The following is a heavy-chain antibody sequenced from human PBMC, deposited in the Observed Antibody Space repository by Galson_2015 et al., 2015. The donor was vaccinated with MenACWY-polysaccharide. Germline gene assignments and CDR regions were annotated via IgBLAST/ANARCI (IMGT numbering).Heavy chain of an antibody. D-gene: IGHD1-1*01. V-gene: IGHV3-30*02. CDR3: ARGVQLERKGRGDWFDP. CDR1: GFNFRSYG. J-gene: IGHJ5*02. CDR2: IQYDGGKE. Sequence: SLRLSCAASGFNFRSYGIHWVRQAPGKELEWVTFIQYDGGKEYYSDSVKGRFTISRDNSKNTLYLQMNSLRVEDTAVYYCARGVQLERKGRGDWFDPWGQGTLVTVSS.